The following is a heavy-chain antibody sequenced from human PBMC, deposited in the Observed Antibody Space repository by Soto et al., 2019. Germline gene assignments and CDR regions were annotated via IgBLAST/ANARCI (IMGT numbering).Heavy chain of an antibody. V-gene: IGHV5-51*01. CDR2: IYPGDSEI. D-gene: IGHD4-17*01. J-gene: IGHJ4*02. Sequence: ESLKISFKASGYSFTSYWIGWVRQVPGEGLEWMGIIYPGDSEIRYNPSFQGQVTISADKSITTAYLQWSRLAASDTAMYYCARHSEDTVTPDFWGQGTLVTVSS. CDR3: ARHSEDTVTPDF. CDR1: GYSFTSYW.